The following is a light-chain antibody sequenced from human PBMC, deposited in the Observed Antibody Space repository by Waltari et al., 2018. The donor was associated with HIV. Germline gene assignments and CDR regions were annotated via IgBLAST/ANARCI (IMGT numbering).Light chain of an antibody. CDR1: HSVGGN. CDR3: QQYNDWPQT. Sequence: EIVMTQSPDTLTVSPGAKAPLPCRASHSVGGNLARYQVRPGQDPSLLIYAATSRTTGFPGRFRGSGSWTEFTLTISSLQSEDFEIYYCQQYNDWPQTFGQGTRVDIK. J-gene: IGKJ1*01. CDR2: AAT. V-gene: IGKV3-15*01.